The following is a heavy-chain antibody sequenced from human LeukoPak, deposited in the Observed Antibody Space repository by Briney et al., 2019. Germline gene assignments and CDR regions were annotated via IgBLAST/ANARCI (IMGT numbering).Heavy chain of an antibody. D-gene: IGHD1-26*01. J-gene: IGHJ4*02. CDR3: ARQGGSFSHIDS. Sequence: SETLSLTCTVSGDFINDYYWSWIRQPPGRGLEWIGYIYYSGSTNFSPSLKSRVTMSVDTSKEQFSLNLSSVTAADTAVYFCARQGGSFSHIDSWGQGTLVTVSS. V-gene: IGHV4-59*08. CDR1: GDFINDYY. CDR2: IYYSGST.